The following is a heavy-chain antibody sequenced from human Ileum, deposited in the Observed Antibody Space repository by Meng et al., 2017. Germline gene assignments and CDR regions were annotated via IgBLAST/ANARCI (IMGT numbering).Heavy chain of an antibody. CDR2: IHHSGTT. CDR3: ARGVVSGSHYNTY. V-gene: IGHV4-4*02. D-gene: IGHD3-10*01. Sequence: QVQLQESGPGLVKPSGTLSRTCAVSGGSISSSIWWSWVRQPPEKGLEWIGEIHHSGTTNYSPSLKSRLTISVDKSKNQFSLKLQSVTAADTAVYFCARGVVSGSHYNTYWGQGIPVTVSS. CDR1: GGSISSSIW. J-gene: IGHJ4*02.